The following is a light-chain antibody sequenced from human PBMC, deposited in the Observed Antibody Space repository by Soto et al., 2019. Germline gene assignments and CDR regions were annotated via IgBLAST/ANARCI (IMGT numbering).Light chain of an antibody. CDR3: QKYNSAPLT. Sequence: DIQMTQSPSSLSASVGDRVTITFRASQGISNYLAWYQQKPGKVPKLLIYAASTLQSGVPPRFSGSGSGTDFTLTISSLQPEDVATDDCQKYNSAPLTFGGGTKVEIK. CDR2: AAS. J-gene: IGKJ4*01. V-gene: IGKV1-27*01. CDR1: QGISNY.